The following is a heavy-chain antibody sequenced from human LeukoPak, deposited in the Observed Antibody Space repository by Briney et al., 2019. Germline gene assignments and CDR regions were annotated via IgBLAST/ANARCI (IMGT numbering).Heavy chain of an antibody. CDR1: GYSINSGFY. CDR3: ARVVNDYAIRYFDL. CDR2: IYHSGST. J-gene: IGHJ2*01. D-gene: IGHD4-17*01. Sequence: SETLSLTCTVSGYSINSGFYWGWIRQPPGKGLEWIGSIYHSGSTHYKSSLKSRVTISVDTSKNQFSLKLSSVTAADTAVYYCARVVNDYAIRYFDLWGRGTLVPVSS. V-gene: IGHV4-38-2*02.